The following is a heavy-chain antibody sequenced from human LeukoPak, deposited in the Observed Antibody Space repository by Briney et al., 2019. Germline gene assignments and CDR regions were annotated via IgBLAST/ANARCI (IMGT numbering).Heavy chain of an antibody. Sequence: SETVSLTCAVYGGSFSGYYWSWIRQPPGKGLEWIGEINHSGSTNYNPSLKSRVTISVDTSKNQFSLKLSSVTAADTAVYYCAREGLAKTDYWGQGTLVTVSS. V-gene: IGHV4-34*01. CDR1: GGSFSGYY. D-gene: IGHD6-6*01. J-gene: IGHJ4*02. CDR3: AREGLAKTDY. CDR2: INHSGST.